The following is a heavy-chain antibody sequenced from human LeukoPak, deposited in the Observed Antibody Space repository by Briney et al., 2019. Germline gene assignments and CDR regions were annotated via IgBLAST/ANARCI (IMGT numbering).Heavy chain of an antibody. CDR2: LNPTDSYT. D-gene: IGHD5-12*01. CDR3: ARQTGGYQTFDC. Sequence: GESLKISCKASGYSFTNYWITWVRQMPGKGLEWMGRLNPTDSYTNYSPSFRCRVPISADQSISTAYLQWSSLKASDTAMYYCARQTGGYQTFDCWGQGTLVIVSS. CDR1: GYSFTNYW. J-gene: IGHJ4*02. V-gene: IGHV5-10-1*01.